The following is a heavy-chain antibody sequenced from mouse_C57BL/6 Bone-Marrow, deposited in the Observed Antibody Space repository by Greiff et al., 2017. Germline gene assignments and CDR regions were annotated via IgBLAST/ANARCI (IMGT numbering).Heavy chain of an antibody. CDR2: IHPNSGST. J-gene: IGHJ3*01. CDR1: GYTFTSYW. Sequence: QVQLQQPGAELVKPGASVKLSCKASGYTFTSYWMHWVKQRPGQGLEWIGMIHPNSGSTNYNEKFTSKATLTVDKSSSTAYMQLSRLTSEDSAVYYCARKDGNYPAWFAYWGQGTLVTVSA. CDR3: ARKDGNYPAWFAY. V-gene: IGHV1-64*01. D-gene: IGHD2-1*01.